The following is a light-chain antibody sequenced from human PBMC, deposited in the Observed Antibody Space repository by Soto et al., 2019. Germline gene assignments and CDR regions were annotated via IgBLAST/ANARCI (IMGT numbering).Light chain of an antibody. Sequence: QSAMTQPASVSGSPGQSITISCTGTSSDVGGYNFVSWYQQYPGKAPKLMIYEVSNRPSGVSNRFSGSKSGNTASLTISGLQAEDEADYYCTSYTSSSIPNGVFGGGTKLTVL. V-gene: IGLV2-14*01. CDR1: SSDVGGYNF. J-gene: IGLJ3*02. CDR3: TSYTSSSIPNGV. CDR2: EVS.